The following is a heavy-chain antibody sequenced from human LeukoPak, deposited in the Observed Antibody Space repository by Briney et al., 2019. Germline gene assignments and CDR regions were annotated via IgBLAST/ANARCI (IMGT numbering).Heavy chain of an antibody. Sequence: ASVKVSCKVSGYTFTGYYLHWVRQAPGQGLEWMGRINPSSGGTNYAQKFQGRVTMTRDTSINTAYMDLSSLRSDDTAVYYCARVPLRFLEWLNYGMDVWGQGTTVTVSS. CDR2: INPSSGGT. D-gene: IGHD3-3*01. V-gene: IGHV1-2*06. CDR3: ARVPLRFLEWLNYGMDV. CDR1: GYTFTGYY. J-gene: IGHJ6*02.